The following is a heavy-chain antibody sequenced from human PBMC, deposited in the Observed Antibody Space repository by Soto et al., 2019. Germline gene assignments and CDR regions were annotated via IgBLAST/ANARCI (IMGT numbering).Heavy chain of an antibody. D-gene: IGHD2-2*01. Sequence: SETLSLTCAVYGGSFSGYYWSWIRQPPGKGLEWIGEINHSGSTNYNPSLESRVTISVDTSKNQFSLKLSSVTAADTAVYYCARVWGTYCSSTSCSPTYYYYMDVWGKGTTVTVSS. V-gene: IGHV4-34*01. CDR2: INHSGST. CDR3: ARVWGTYCSSTSCSPTYYYYMDV. J-gene: IGHJ6*03. CDR1: GGSFSGYY.